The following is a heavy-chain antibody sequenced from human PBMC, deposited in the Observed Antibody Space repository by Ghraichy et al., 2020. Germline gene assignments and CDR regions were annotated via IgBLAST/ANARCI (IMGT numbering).Heavy chain of an antibody. Sequence: GGSLRLSCSASGFTFSAFAMHWVRKAPGKGLEFVSVISSNGGSTYYADSVKDRFTISRDNSKNTLYLQMSSLRAEDTAVYYCVKDRRSISTRPGFDYWGQGTLITVSS. CDR3: VKDRRSISTRPGFDY. CDR2: ISSNGGST. CDR1: GFTFSAFA. V-gene: IGHV3-64D*06. D-gene: IGHD6-6*01. J-gene: IGHJ4*02.